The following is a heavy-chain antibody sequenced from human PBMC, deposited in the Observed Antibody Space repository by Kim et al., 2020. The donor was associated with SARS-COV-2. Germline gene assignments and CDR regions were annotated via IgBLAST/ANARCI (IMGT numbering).Heavy chain of an antibody. CDR1: GFTFDDYA. Sequence: GGSLRLSCAASGFTFDDYAMHWVRQAPGKGLEWVSGISWNSGSIGYADSVKGRFTISRDNAKNSLYLQMNSLRAEDTALYYCAKAINYYGSGSSYYYGMDVWGQGTTVTVSS. CDR3: AKAINYYGSGSSYYYGMDV. V-gene: IGHV3-9*01. D-gene: IGHD3-10*01. J-gene: IGHJ6*02. CDR2: ISWNSGSI.